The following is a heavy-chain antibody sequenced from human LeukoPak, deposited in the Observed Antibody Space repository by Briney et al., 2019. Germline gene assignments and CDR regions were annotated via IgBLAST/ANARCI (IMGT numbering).Heavy chain of an antibody. CDR3: ARQSDHYGMDV. CDR1: GGSISSYY. J-gene: IGHJ6*02. V-gene: IGHV4-59*08. Sequence: PSETLSLTCTVSGGSISSYYWSWIRQPSGKGLEWIGYIYYSGSTNYNPSLKSRVTISVDTSKNQFSLKLSSVTAADTAVYYCARQSDHYGMDVWGQGTTVTVSS. CDR2: IYYSGST.